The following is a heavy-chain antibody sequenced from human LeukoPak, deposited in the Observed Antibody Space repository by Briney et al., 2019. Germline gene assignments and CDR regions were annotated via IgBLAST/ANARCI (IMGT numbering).Heavy chain of an antibody. CDR2: IKQDGIEQ. D-gene: IGHD6-19*01. Sequence: GGSLRLSCAASGFTFSIYWMTWVRQAPGKGLEWVANIKQDGIEQYYVDSVKGRFTISRDNAKNSLYLQMNSLRAEDTALYYCARVGGSAWHFDCWGQGSLVTVSS. CDR3: ARVGGSAWHFDC. V-gene: IGHV3-7*01. J-gene: IGHJ4*02. CDR1: GFTFSIYW.